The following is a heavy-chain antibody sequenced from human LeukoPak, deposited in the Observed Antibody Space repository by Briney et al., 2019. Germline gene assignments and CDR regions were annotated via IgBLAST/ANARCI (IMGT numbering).Heavy chain of an antibody. D-gene: IGHD5-24*01. CDR3: AREGYNLGTDF. CDR2: ISASGTT. CDR1: GGSIRTYL. V-gene: IGHV4-4*07. J-gene: IGHJ4*02. Sequence: PSETLSLTCSVSGGSIRTYLWSWIRQPARKGLEWIGRISASGTTNYNASLKSRVTMSADTSKNQFSLRLNSVTAADTAVYYCAREGYNLGTDFGGQGTLVTVSS.